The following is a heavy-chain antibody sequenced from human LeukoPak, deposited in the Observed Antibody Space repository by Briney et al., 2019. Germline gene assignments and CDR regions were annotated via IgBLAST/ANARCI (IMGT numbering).Heavy chain of an antibody. CDR2: IYYSGST. V-gene: IGHV4-39*07. CDR3: ARDESRYCSGGSCYLNWFDP. J-gene: IGHJ5*02. D-gene: IGHD2-15*01. CDR1: GGPISSSSYY. Sequence: SETLSLTCTVSGGPISSSSYYWGWIRQPPGKGLEWIGSIYYSGSTYYNPSLKSRVTISVDTSKNQFSLKLSSVTAADTAVYYCARDESRYCSGGSCYLNWFDPWGQGTLVTVSS.